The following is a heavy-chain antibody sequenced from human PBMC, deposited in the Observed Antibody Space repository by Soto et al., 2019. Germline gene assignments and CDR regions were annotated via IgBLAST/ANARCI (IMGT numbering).Heavy chain of an antibody. Sequence: GGSLRLSCAASGFTFDDYAMHWVRQAPGKGLEWVSGISWSSGSIAYAESVRGRFTISRDNAKNSLYLQMNSLKAEDTAFYYCAKDSQRFLEWLFEGALGGLGGYMDVWGKGTTVTVSS. V-gene: IGHV3-9*01. CDR3: AKDSQRFLEWLFEGALGGLGGYMDV. D-gene: IGHD3-3*01. J-gene: IGHJ6*03. CDR1: GFTFDDYA. CDR2: ISWSSGSI.